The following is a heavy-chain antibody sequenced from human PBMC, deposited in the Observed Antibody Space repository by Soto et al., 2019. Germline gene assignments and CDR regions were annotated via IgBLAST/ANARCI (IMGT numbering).Heavy chain of an antibody. V-gene: IGHV3-64*02. CDR2: ISRSGDRT. J-gene: IGHJ4*02. Sequence: EVQLVESGEGLVQPGGSLRLSCAASGFTFSSNNIHWIRRAPGKGLEFVSAISRSGDRTYYADSVKGRFTITRDNSKNTVWLQMGSLRAEDMAVYYCARARCSSGQCYYFDYWGRGALVSVSS. CDR1: GFTFSSNN. CDR3: ARARCSSGQCYYFDY. D-gene: IGHD2-15*01.